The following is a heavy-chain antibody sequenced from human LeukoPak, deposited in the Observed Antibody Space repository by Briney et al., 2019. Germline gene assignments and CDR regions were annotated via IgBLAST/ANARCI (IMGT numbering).Heavy chain of an antibody. CDR1: GFTFSSYA. V-gene: IGHV3-23*01. Sequence: GSLRLSCAASGFTFSSYAMSWVRQAPGKGLEWVSAISGRDDSTYYADSVKGRFTISRDNSKNTLFLQMNSLRAEDTAVYYCAKVPTYSSSWYAFYFDYWGQGTLVTVSS. J-gene: IGHJ4*02. CDR3: AKVPTYSSSWYAFYFDY. CDR2: ISGRDDST. D-gene: IGHD6-13*01.